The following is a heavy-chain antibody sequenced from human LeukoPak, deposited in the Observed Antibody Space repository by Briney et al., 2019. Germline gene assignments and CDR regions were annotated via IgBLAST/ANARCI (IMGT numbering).Heavy chain of an antibody. J-gene: IGHJ4*02. D-gene: IGHD5-18*01. Sequence: SETLSLTCTVSGYSISSGYYWGWIRQPPGKGLEWIGSIYHSGSTYYNPSLKSRVTISVDTSKNQFSLKLSSVTAADTAVYYCARDHGTAMAQLDYWGQGTLVTVSS. CDR2: IYHSGST. V-gene: IGHV4-38-2*02. CDR1: GYSISSGYY. CDR3: ARDHGTAMAQLDY.